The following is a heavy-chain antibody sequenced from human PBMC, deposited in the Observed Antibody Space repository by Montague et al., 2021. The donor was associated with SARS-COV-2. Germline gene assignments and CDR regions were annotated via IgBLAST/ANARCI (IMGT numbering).Heavy chain of an antibody. J-gene: IGHJ4*02. CDR1: GGSISSYY. D-gene: IGHD2/OR15-2a*01. Sequence: SETLSLTCTVSGGSISSYYWSWIRQPPGKGLGWIGYIYHSGNTKYNPSLKSRVTISVDTSKNQFSLRLSSVTAADTAVYYCARDLPPSRPRNPVWGQGTLVTVSS. V-gene: IGHV4-59*01. CDR3: ARDLPPSRPRNPV. CDR2: IYHSGNT.